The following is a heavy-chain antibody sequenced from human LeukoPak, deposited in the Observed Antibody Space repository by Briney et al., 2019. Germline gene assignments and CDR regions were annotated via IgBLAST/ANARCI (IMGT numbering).Heavy chain of an antibody. CDR2: INPNSGGT. V-gene: IGHV1-2*02. D-gene: IGHD4-17*01. CDR1: EYTFTGYY. CDR3: ARFWDYGDYVAIDY. Sequence: ASVKVSCKASEYTFTGYYMHWVRQAPGQGLEWMGWINPNSGGTNYAQKFQGRVTMTRDTSISTAYMELSRLRSDDTAVYYCARFWDYGDYVAIDYWGQGTLVTVSS. J-gene: IGHJ4*02.